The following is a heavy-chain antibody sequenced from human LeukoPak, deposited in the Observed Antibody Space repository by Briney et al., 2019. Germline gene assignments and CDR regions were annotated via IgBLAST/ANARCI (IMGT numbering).Heavy chain of an antibody. CDR3: ARDPYSSTWSYGMDV. J-gene: IGHJ6*02. CDR1: GFTFSTYW. V-gene: IGHV3-7*05. Sequence: GGSLRLSCAASGFTFSTYWMSWVRQAPGKGLEWVANINQDGSEKVYVDSVKGRFTISRDNAKNSLFLQMDALRAEDTAVYYCARDPYSSTWSYGMDVWGQGTTVTVSS. CDR2: INQDGSEK. D-gene: IGHD6-6*01.